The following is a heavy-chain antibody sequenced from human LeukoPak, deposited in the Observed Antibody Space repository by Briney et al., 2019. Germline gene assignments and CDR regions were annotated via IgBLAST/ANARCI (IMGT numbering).Heavy chain of an antibody. CDR2: IKPSGGST. V-gene: IGHV1-46*01. CDR1: GYTFTSYY. CDR3: ARGSSGSWNYFDY. Sequence: ASVKVSCKASGYTFTSYYMHWLRQAPGQGLEWMGIIKPSGGSTSYAQKFQSRVTMTSDTSTNTIYMELSSLTSEDTAVYYCARGSSGSWNYFDYWGQGTLATVSS. D-gene: IGHD6-13*01. J-gene: IGHJ4*02.